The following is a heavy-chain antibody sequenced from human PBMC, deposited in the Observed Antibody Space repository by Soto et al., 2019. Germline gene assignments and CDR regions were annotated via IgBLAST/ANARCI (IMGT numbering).Heavy chain of an antibody. CDR1: AYSFTSYW. V-gene: IGHV5-51*01. CDR2: IHPADSDT. Sequence: GESLKISCKGSAYSFTSYWIGWVRQMPGKALEWMGIIHPADSDTRYSPSLQGQVTISADKSISTAYLQAISLKPSDTAMYYCASLFYDSRGMDVWGQGTLLTVSS. D-gene: IGHD3-22*01. J-gene: IGHJ6*02. CDR3: ASLFYDSRGMDV.